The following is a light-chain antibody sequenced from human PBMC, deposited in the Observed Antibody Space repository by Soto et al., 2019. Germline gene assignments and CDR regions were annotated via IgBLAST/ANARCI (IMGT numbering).Light chain of an antibody. CDR2: EVT. V-gene: IGLV2-23*02. J-gene: IGLJ3*02. CDR1: ASDVGSYNL. Sequence: QSALSQPASVSGPPGQSITISCTGSASDVGSYNLVSWYQQHPGKAPKLVIYEVTKRPSGISSRFSGSKSGITASLTISGLQAEDGGDYYCCSYAGARTYVLFGGGTKLTVL. CDR3: CSYAGARTYVL.